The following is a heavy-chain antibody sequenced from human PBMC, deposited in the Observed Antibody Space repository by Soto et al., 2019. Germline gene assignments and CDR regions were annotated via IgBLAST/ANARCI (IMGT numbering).Heavy chain of an antibody. V-gene: IGHV3-7*01. Sequence: GGSLRLSCAASGFTFSSYWMGWVRQAPGKGLEWVANIKQDGSEKYYVDSVKGRFTISRDNAKNSLYLQMNSLRAEDTAVYYCARVPYGSGNHFDYWGQGALVTVSS. CDR1: GFTFSSYW. J-gene: IGHJ4*02. CDR2: IKQDGSEK. CDR3: ARVPYGSGNHFDY. D-gene: IGHD3-10*01.